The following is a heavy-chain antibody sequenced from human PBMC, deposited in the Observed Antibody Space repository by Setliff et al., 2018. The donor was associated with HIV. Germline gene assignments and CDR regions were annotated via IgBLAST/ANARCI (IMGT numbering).Heavy chain of an antibody. CDR2: IYYSGST. Sequence: PSETLSLTCTVSGGSVSSGSDYWSWIRQPPGKGLEWIGYIYYSGSTKHNPSLNSRVTISLDTSKNQFSLKLTSVTAADTAVYYCARYSPRGYTLTGPYWGQGTLVTVSS. CDR1: GGSVSSGSDY. V-gene: IGHV4-61*01. CDR3: ARYSPRGYTLTGPY. D-gene: IGHD6-25*01. J-gene: IGHJ4*02.